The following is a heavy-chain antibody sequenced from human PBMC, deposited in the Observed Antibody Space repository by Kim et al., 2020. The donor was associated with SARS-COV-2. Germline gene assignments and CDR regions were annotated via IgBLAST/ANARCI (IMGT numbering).Heavy chain of an antibody. J-gene: IGHJ4*02. CDR3: ARERDGSSWYFLDY. D-gene: IGHD6-13*01. CDR1: GFTFSSYA. V-gene: IGHV3-30-3*01. Sequence: GGSLRLSCAASGFTFSSYAMHWVRQAPGKGLEWVAVISYDGSNKYYADSVKGRFTISRDNSKNTLYLQMNSLRAEDTAVYYCARERDGSSWYFLDYWGQGTLVTVSS. CDR2: ISYDGSNK.